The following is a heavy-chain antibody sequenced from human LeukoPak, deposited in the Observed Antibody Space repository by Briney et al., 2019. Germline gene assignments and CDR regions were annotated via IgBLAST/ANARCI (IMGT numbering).Heavy chain of an antibody. J-gene: IGHJ4*02. CDR1: GGSISSSDW. CDR2: MHQSGII. V-gene: IGHV4-4*02. D-gene: IGHD3-10*01. CDR3: ASADYYRIDF. Sequence: SETLSLTCTVSGGSISSSDWWSWVRQPPGKGLEWIGEMHQSGIINYNPSLKSRVTMSLDKAKKQFSLRLSSVTAADTSVYFCASADYYRIDFWGQGTLVTVSS.